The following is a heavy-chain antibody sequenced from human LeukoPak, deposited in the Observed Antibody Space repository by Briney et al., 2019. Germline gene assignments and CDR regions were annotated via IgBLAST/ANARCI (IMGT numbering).Heavy chain of an antibody. Sequence: AGRSLRLSCAASGFTFSSYGMHWVRQAPGKGLEWVAVIWYDGSNKYYADSVKGRFTISRDNPKNTLYLQMNSLRAEDTAVYYCAKERFYSGSSPFDYWGQGTLVTVSS. D-gene: IGHD1-26*01. J-gene: IGHJ4*02. CDR3: AKERFYSGSSPFDY. V-gene: IGHV3-33*06. CDR1: GFTFSSYG. CDR2: IWYDGSNK.